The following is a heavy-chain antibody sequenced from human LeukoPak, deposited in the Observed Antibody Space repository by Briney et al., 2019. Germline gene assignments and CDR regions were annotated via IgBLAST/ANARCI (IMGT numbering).Heavy chain of an antibody. CDR3: ARDTAIFEY. D-gene: IGHD5-18*01. CDR1: GVSISSHY. V-gene: IGHV4-59*11. Sequence: SETLSLTCTVSGVSISSHYWSWLRQSPGMGLEWIGYIFNRGSTNYSPSLKSRVTMSVDASKNQFSLKLSSVTAADTAVYYCARDTAIFEYWGQGTLVSVSS. CDR2: IFNRGST. J-gene: IGHJ4*02.